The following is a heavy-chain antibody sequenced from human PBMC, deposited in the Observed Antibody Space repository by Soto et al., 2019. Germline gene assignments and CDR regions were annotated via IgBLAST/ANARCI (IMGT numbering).Heavy chain of an antibody. CDR1: GFTFSTYA. D-gene: IGHD1-26*01. Sequence: LQLLESGGGLVQPGGSVRLSCTASGFTFSTYAMTWVRQAPGKGLEWVSGISGSGGSTYYADSVKGRFTISRDNSKSTLSLQMNSLRAEDTAVYYCAKLSATYVGAFDICGQGTMVTVSS. V-gene: IGHV3-23*01. CDR3: AKLSATYVGAFDI. J-gene: IGHJ3*02. CDR2: ISGSGGST.